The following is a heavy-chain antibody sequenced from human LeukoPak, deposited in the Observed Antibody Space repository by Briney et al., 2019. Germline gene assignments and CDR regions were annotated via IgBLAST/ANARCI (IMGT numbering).Heavy chain of an antibody. CDR1: GFTFSNYA. CDR3: TLNNWYENGFDP. J-gene: IGHJ5*02. Sequence: GGSLRLSCAASGFTFSNYAMTWVRQAPGKRLEWVSIISSSGGSTYYADSVKGRFTISRDNSRNILYLQMNSLKTEDTAVYYCTLNNWYENGFDPWGQGTLVTVSS. CDR2: ISSSGGST. V-gene: IGHV3-23*01. D-gene: IGHD1-1*01.